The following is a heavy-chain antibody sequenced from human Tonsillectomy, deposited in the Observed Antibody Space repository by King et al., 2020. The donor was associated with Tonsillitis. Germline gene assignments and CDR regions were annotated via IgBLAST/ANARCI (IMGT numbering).Heavy chain of an antibody. CDR2: INPNSGDT. D-gene: IGHD1-26*01. CDR3: ARDRDAWELLFY. J-gene: IGHJ4*02. V-gene: IGHV1-2*02. Sequence: QVVQSGAEVKKPGASVKISCKASGDTFTCYYMHWVRQAPGQGLEWMGWINPNSGDTKYAQKFQGRVTMTRDTSISTAYMELSSLRSDDTAVYYCARDRDAWELLFYWGQGTLVTVSS. CDR1: GDTFTCYY.